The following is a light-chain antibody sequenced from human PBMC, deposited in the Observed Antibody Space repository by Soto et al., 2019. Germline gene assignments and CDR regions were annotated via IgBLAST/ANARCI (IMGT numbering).Light chain of an antibody. CDR3: QQYSSSPPEFT. CDR2: GAS. V-gene: IGKV3-20*01. CDR1: QSFNSNY. Sequence: EIVLTQSPGTLSVSPGERVTLSCRASQSFNSNYLAWYQQRPGQAPRLLIFGASYRATGIPDWFSGSGSGTDFTLTISRLEPEDFAVYYCQQYSSSPPEFTFGPGTKVDIK. J-gene: IGKJ3*01.